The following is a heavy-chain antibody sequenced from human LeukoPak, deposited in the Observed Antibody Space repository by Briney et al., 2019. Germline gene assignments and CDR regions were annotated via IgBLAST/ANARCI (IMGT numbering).Heavy chain of an antibody. J-gene: IGHJ4*02. D-gene: IGHD5-18*01. Sequence: ASVKVSCKASGGTFSSYAISWVRQAPGRGLEWMGGIIPIFGTANYAQKFQGRVTITADESTSTAYMELSSLRSEDTAVYYCARDGGYSYGLWGQGTLVTVSS. V-gene: IGHV1-69*13. CDR1: GGTFSSYA. CDR3: ARDGGYSYGL. CDR2: IIPIFGTA.